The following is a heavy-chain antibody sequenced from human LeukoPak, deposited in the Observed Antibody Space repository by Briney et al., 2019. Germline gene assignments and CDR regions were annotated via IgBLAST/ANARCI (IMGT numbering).Heavy chain of an antibody. CDR3: ARGSGGFRGHNLNYYYMDV. J-gene: IGHJ6*03. CDR2: IIPIFGTA. Sequence: ASVKVSCKASGGTFSSYAISWVRQAPGQGLEWMGGIIPIFGTANYAQKFQGRVTITADKSTSTAYMELSSLRSEDTAVYYCARGSGGFRGHNLNYYYMDVWGKGTTVTVSS. V-gene: IGHV1-69*06. D-gene: IGHD3-10*01. CDR1: GGTFSSYA.